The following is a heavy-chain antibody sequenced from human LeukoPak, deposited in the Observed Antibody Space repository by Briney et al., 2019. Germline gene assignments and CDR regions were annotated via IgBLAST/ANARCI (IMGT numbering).Heavy chain of an antibody. D-gene: IGHD2-2*01. V-gene: IGHV3-23*01. CDR2: ISGSGGST. J-gene: IGHJ4*02. CDR3: AREPAAQQCLDY. Sequence: TGGSLRLSCAASGFTFSSYAMSWVRQAPGKGLEWVSAISGSGGSTYYADSVKGRFTISRDNSKNTLYLQMNGLRAEDTAVYYCAREPAAQQCLDYWGQGTLVTVSS. CDR1: GFTFSSYA.